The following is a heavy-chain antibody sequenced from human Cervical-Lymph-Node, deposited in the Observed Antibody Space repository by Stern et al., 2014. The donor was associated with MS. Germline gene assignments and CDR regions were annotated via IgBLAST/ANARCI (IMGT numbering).Heavy chain of an antibody. CDR3: ARMAYSNISYAGLDI. Sequence: QVQLVQSGAEVKKPGASVKVSCTAAGYIFTAYYIHWLRQAPGQGLVWLGWIDPDRGAQNYAQNFQGRVTMTRDPSISTAYMELPSPTSDDTAVYYCARMAYSNISYAGLDIGGQGTMVPVSS. CDR1: GYIFTAYY. CDR2: IDPDRGAQ. D-gene: IGHD6-13*01. V-gene: IGHV1-2*02. J-gene: IGHJ3*02.